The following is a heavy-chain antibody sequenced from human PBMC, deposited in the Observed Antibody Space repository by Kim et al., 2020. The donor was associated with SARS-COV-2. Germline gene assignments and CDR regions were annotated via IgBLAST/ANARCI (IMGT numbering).Heavy chain of an antibody. CDR1: GYSFSSDG. CDR2: IAPHNGDT. CDR3: ATDLLTRTVTILEP. Sequence: ASVKVSCKSSGYSFSSDGINWVRQAPGQGLEWVGRIAPHNGDTTYEQRLQGRVTMTTDTSTTTAYLELRGLTSDDTAVYYCATDLLTRTVTILEPWGQGT. V-gene: IGHV1-18*01. J-gene: IGHJ5*02. D-gene: IGHD4-17*01.